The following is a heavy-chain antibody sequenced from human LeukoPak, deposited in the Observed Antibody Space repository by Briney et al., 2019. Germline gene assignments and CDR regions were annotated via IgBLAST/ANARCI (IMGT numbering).Heavy chain of an antibody. D-gene: IGHD2-2*01. CDR1: GYSITSAYY. Sequence: PSETLSLTCTVSGYSITSAYYWGWIRQPPGKGLEWIGSFFLKGSTYYNPSLKSRVTISVDTSKNKFSLTLSSATAADTAVYYCARVARCTSCFDIDYWGQGTLVTVSS. CDR2: FFLKGST. CDR3: ARVARCTSCFDIDY. J-gene: IGHJ4*02. V-gene: IGHV4-38-2*02.